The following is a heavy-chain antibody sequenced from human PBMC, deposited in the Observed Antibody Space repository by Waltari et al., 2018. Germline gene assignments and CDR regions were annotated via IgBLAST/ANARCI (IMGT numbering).Heavy chain of an antibody. CDR3: ARGYCSGGSCYQKSENWFDP. V-gene: IGHV1-69*01. CDR2: IIPIFGTA. CDR1: GGTFSSYA. Sequence: QVQLVQSGAEVKKPGSSVKVSCKASGGTFSSYAISWVRQAPGQGLGWMGGIIPIFGTANYAQKFQGRVTITADESTSTAYMELSSLRSEDTAVYYCARGYCSGGSCYQKSENWFDPWGQGTLVTVSS. D-gene: IGHD2-15*01. J-gene: IGHJ5*02.